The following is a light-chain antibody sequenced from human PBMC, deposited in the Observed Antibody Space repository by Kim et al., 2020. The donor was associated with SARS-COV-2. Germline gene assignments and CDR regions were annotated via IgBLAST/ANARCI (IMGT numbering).Light chain of an antibody. Sequence: ASVADRDTITCRARQGINNYLAWFQQKSGRAPKSLIYAASSLQSGVPSQVSGSGSGTNFTLSISSLQPEDFATYYCQQDNTYPRTFGRGTKVDIK. CDR2: AAS. CDR1: QGINNY. J-gene: IGKJ4*01. CDR3: QQDNTYPRT. V-gene: IGKV1-16*02.